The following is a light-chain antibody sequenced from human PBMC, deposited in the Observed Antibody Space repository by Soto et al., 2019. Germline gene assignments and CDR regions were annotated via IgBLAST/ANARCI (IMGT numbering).Light chain of an antibody. Sequence: EIVLTQSPGTLSLSPGERATLFCRASQSVATSQLAWYQQQPGQAPRLLIGASSRATGLTDRFIASGSGTDFTLTISRLEPEDFAVYYCQQSGSSPRTCGRGTTVEIK. CDR1: QSVATSQ. CDR3: QQSGSSPRT. V-gene: IGKV3-20*01. CDR2: GAS. J-gene: IGKJ1*01.